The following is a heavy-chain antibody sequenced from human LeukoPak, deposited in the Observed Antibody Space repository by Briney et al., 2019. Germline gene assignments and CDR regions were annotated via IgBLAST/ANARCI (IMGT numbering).Heavy chain of an antibody. J-gene: IGHJ4*02. Sequence: PSETLSLTCSVSGGSISSSSDYWGWIRQPPGKGLEWIGNIYYSGDSYYNPSLKSRVTIFVDMSKNQFSLKLSSVTAADTAVYYCARADGYFDYWGQGTLVTVSS. CDR1: GGSISSSSDY. CDR3: ARADGYFDY. V-gene: IGHV4-39*07. D-gene: IGHD5-24*01. CDR2: IYYSGDS.